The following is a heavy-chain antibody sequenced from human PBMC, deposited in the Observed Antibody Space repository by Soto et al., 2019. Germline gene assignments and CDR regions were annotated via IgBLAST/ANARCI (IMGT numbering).Heavy chain of an antibody. D-gene: IGHD4-17*01. V-gene: IGHV3-30*18. CDR1: GFTFSSYG. CDR2: ISYHGTNK. J-gene: IGHJ5*02. Sequence: VQLEESGGGVVQPGRSLRLYCAASGFTFSSYGMHWVRQAPGKGLEWVAVISYHGTNKYYADSVKGRFTISRDNSKNTLYLQMDSLTEEDTAVYYCAKYSDFGDYGDWLDPWGQGTLVTVSS. CDR3: AKYSDFGDYGDWLDP.